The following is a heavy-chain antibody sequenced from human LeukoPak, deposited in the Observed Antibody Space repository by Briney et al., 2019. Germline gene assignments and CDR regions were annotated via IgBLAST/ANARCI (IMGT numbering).Heavy chain of an antibody. CDR3: AKDHDGYTQWYFDY. CDR1: GLIFRNYA. D-gene: IGHD5-24*01. V-gene: IGHV3-23*01. J-gene: IGHJ4*02. Sequence: GGSLRLSCAASGLIFRNYAMSWVRQAPGKGLEWVSGISGSGSSKYYADSVKGRFTISRDNSHNTLYLQMHSLRAEDTAVYYCAKDHDGYTQWYFDYWGQGTPVSVSS. CDR2: ISGSGSSK.